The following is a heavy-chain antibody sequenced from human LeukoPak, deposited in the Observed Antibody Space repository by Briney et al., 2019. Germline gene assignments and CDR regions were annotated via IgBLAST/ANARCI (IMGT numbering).Heavy chain of an antibody. Sequence: PSETLSLTCTVSGGSISSYYWSWIRQPPGKGLEWIGFIFYSGSTNYNPSLKSRVTISVDTSKNQFSLKLSSVTAADTAVYYCARDRYYDSSGSSGFDYWGQGTLVTVSS. CDR2: IFYSGST. J-gene: IGHJ4*02. D-gene: IGHD3-22*01. CDR1: GGSISSYY. CDR3: ARDRYYDSSGSSGFDY. V-gene: IGHV4-59*01.